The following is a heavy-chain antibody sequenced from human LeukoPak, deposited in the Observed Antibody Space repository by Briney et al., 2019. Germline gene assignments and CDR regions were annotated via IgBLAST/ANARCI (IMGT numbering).Heavy chain of an antibody. Sequence: PGGSLRLSCAASGFTFSSYAMSWVRQAPGKGLEWVSAISGSGGSTYYADSVKGRFTISRDNAKNSLYLQMNSLRAEDTAVYYCARAVRGVIIDYWGQGTLVTVSS. CDR1: GFTFSSYA. D-gene: IGHD3-10*02. CDR3: ARAVRGVIIDY. CDR2: ISGSGGST. V-gene: IGHV3-23*01. J-gene: IGHJ4*02.